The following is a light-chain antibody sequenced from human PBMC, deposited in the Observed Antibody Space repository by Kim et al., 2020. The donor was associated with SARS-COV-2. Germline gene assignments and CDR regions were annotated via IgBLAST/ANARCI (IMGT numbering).Light chain of an antibody. Sequence: APGKTARITCGGTNIERKSVHGYQQKPGQAPALLMYNDRDRPSGIPERFSGSNSGNTATLTISRVEAGDEADYYCQVWDSGSAHVVFGGGTQLTVL. CDR1: NIERKS. V-gene: IGLV3-21*04. CDR2: NDR. J-gene: IGLJ2*01. CDR3: QVWDSGSAHVV.